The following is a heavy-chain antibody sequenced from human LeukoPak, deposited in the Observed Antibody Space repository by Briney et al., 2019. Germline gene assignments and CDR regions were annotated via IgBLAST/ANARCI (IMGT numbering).Heavy chain of an antibody. V-gene: IGHV4-59*11. CDR1: GSSISGHY. Sequence: SETLSLTCTVSGSSISGHYWSWIRQPPGKGLEWIGYIYYSGSTDYNPSLKSRVTMSVDTSKSQISLNLSSVTAADTAVYYCARGRRDPLWGRGTLVTVSS. D-gene: IGHD5-24*01. CDR2: IYYSGST. J-gene: IGHJ2*01. CDR3: ARGRRDPL.